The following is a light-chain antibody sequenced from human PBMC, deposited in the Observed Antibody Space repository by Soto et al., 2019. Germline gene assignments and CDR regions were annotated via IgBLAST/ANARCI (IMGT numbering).Light chain of an antibody. CDR2: EGS. Sequence: QSALAQPASVSGSPGQSITISCTGTSSDVGSYNLVSWYQQHPGKAPKVMIYEGSKRPSGVPNRFSGSKSGNTASLTISGLQAEDEADYYCCSYAGSNTYVFGTGTKVTVL. CDR1: SSDVGSYNL. CDR3: CSYAGSNTYV. J-gene: IGLJ1*01. V-gene: IGLV2-23*01.